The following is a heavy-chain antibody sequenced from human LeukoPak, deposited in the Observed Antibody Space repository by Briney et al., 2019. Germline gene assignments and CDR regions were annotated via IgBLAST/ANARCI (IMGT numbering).Heavy chain of an antibody. CDR3: AKVSRGYCRGGTCYYYYGLDV. Sequence: PRGSLRLSCAASGFTFSTNAMSWVRQAPGKGLEWVSSVFGNGITYYADSVKGRFTISRDNSKNTPYLQTNSLRAEDTAVYYCAKVSRGYCRGGTCYYYYGLDVWGQGTMVTVSS. CDR1: GFTFSTNA. D-gene: IGHD2-15*01. J-gene: IGHJ6*02. V-gene: IGHV3-23*01. CDR2: VFGNGIT.